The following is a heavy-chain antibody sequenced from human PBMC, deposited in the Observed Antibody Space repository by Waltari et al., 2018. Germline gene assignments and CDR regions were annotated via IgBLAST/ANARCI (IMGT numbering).Heavy chain of an antibody. V-gene: IGHV4-59*11. D-gene: IGHD6-19*01. CDR2: IYYSGST. CDR3: ARVAVAGTEYFDY. Sequence: QVQLQESGPGLVKPSETLSLTCTVSGGSISSHYWSWIRQPPGKGLEWIGYIYYSGSTNYNPSLKSRVTISVDTSKNQFSLKLSSVTAADTAVYYCARVAVAGTEYFDYWGQGTLVTVSS. J-gene: IGHJ4*02. CDR1: GGSISSHY.